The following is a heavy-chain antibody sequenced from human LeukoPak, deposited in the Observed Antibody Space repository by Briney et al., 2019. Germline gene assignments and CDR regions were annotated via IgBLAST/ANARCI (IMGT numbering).Heavy chain of an antibody. CDR3: ARDQTYYGSGSDALDI. J-gene: IGHJ3*02. CDR1: GGTFSSYA. V-gene: IGHV1-69*06. Sequence: SVKVSCKASGGTFSSYAISWVRQAPGQGLEWMGGIIPIFGTANYAQKFQGRVTITADKSTSTAYMELSSLRSEDTAVYYCARDQTYYGSGSDALDIWGQGTMVTVSS. CDR2: IIPIFGTA. D-gene: IGHD3-10*01.